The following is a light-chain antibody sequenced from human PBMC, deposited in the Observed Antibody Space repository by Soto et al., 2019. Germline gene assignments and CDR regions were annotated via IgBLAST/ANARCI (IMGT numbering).Light chain of an antibody. Sequence: EIVLTQSPGTLSLSPGERATLSCRASQSVSSNYLAWYQQQPGQAPRLLIYDASKRATGIPARFSGGGSGTDFTLTISRLEPEDFAVYYCQQYGTSPLSFGGGTKVDIK. V-gene: IGKV3-20*01. CDR3: QQYGTSPLS. CDR1: QSVSSNY. J-gene: IGKJ4*01. CDR2: DAS.